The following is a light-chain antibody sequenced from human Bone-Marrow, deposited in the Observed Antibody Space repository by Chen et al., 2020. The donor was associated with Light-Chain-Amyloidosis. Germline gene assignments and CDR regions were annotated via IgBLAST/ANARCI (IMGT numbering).Light chain of an antibody. CDR1: NIGSTS. J-gene: IGLJ3*02. CDR3: QVWDRSSDRPV. CDR2: DDS. Sequence: SYVLTQPSSVSVAPGQMATIACGGNNIGSTSVHWYQQTPGHAPLLVVYDDSDRPSGIPERLSGSNSRNTATLTISRVEAGDEADYYCQVWDRSSDRPVFGGGTKLTVL. V-gene: IGLV3-21*02.